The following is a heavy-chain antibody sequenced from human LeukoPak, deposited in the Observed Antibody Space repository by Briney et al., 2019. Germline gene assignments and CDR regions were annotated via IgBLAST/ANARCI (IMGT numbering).Heavy chain of an antibody. J-gene: IGHJ4*02. CDR3: AKDRWGAVASFDY. D-gene: IGHD6-19*01. CDR2: IRYDGNNK. V-gene: IGHV3-30*02. Sequence: GGSLRLSCAASGFPFSDYVMHWVRQAPGKGLEWVSVIRYDGNNKYYADSVKGRFTISRDDSKNTLYLQMNNLESEDTAVYYCAKDRWGAVASFDYWGQGTLVTVSS. CDR1: GFPFSDYV.